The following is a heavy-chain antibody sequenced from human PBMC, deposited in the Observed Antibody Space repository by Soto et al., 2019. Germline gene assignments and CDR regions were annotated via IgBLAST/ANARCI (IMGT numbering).Heavy chain of an antibody. V-gene: IGHV4-34*01. CDR1: EGSVNVYC. CDR3: ATRITVFGLLLPPFDP. CDR2: INHTGGT. D-gene: IGHD3-3*01. Sequence: SEALPVPCAFHEGSVNVYCWNWISHPPGKGLEWIGEINHTGGTHYNPSLKSRVTMSVDTSKNQFSLRFSSVTAADTAIYYCATRITVFGLLLPPFDPWGQGTKVTVSS. J-gene: IGHJ5*02.